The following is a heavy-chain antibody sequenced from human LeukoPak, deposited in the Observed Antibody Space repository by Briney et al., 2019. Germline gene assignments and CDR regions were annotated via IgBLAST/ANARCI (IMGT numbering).Heavy chain of an antibody. D-gene: IGHD2-2*01. CDR2: IYYSGST. J-gene: IGHJ4*02. CDR3: AAIGYCTSTICPFDY. Sequence: SETLSLTCTVSGGSISSYYWSWIRQPPGKGLEWIGYIYYSGSTNYNPSLKSRVTISVDTSKNQFSLKLSSVTAADTAVYYCAAIGYCTSTICPFDYWGQGTLVTVSS. CDR1: GGSISSYY. V-gene: IGHV4-59*01.